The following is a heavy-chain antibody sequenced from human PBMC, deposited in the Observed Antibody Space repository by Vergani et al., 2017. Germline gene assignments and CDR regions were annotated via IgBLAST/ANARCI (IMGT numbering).Heavy chain of an antibody. Sequence: QLQLQESGPGLVKPSETLSLTCTVSGGSISSSSYYWGWIRQPPGKGLEGIGSIYYSGSTYYNPSLKSRVTISVDTAKNQFSLKLSSVTAADTAVYYCASLYCSGGSCYYYYYYYMDVWGKGTTVTVSS. J-gene: IGHJ6*03. CDR2: IYYSGST. CDR1: GGSISSSSYY. D-gene: IGHD2-15*01. CDR3: ASLYCSGGSCYYYYYYYMDV. V-gene: IGHV4-39*01.